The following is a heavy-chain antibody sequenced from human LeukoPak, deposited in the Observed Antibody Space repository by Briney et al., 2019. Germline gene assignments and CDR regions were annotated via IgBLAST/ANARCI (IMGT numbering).Heavy chain of an antibody. J-gene: IGHJ4*02. D-gene: IGHD3-22*01. V-gene: IGHV3-23*01. CDR2: ISGSGGTA. Sequence: GGSLRLSCAASGFTFSIYAMSWVRQAPGKGLEWVSAISGSGGTAYYADSVKGRFTISRDNSKNTLYLQMNSLKAEDTAVYYCAKKGYYDGSGYYMYYFDHWGQGALVTVSS. CDR1: GFTFSIYA. CDR3: AKKGYYDGSGYYMYYFDH.